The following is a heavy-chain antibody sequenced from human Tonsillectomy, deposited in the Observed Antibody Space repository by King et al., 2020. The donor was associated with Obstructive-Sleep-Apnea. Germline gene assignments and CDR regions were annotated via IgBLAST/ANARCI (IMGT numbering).Heavy chain of an antibody. Sequence: ITLKESGPALVRPTQTLTLTCTFAGFSLSTNGVCVTWVRQPPGKALEWLARIDWDGEIHYSTSLNTRLTVSKDTSKNQVVLTMTNMDPADTATYYCARVRGRDDFWGQGTLVTVSS. J-gene: IGHJ4*02. V-gene: IGHV2-70*19. CDR3: ARVRGRDDF. CDR1: GFSLSTNGVC. D-gene: IGHD3-10*01. CDR2: IDWDGEI.